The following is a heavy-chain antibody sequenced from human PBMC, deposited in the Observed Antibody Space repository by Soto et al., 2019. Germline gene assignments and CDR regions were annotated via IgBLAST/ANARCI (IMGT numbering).Heavy chain of an antibody. J-gene: IGHJ6*04. D-gene: IGHD2-15*01. CDR3: ARDLEVVPPASEPYGMDV. Sequence: SETLSLTCTVSGGSIGSGDYYWRWIRQPPGKGLEWIGYIYYSGSTYYNPSLKSRVTISVDTSKNQFSLKLSSVTAADTAVYYCARDLEVVPPASEPYGMDVWGKGTTVTVS. CDR2: IYYSGST. CDR1: GGSIGSGDYY. V-gene: IGHV4-30-4*01.